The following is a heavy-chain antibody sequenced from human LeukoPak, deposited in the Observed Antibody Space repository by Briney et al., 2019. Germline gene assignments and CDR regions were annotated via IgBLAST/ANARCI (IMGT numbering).Heavy chain of an antibody. CDR1: GLPFSSYE. CDR2: ISSRGTTI. D-gene: IGHD3-22*01. J-gene: IGHJ4*02. Sequence: GGCLRLSCTASGLPFSSYEMNWVRQAPGKGLEWISYISSRGTTIYYADSVKGRFTISRDNAENSLYLQMNSLRAEDTAVYYCARVYDTSGYKTPPPDYWGQGTLVTVSS. V-gene: IGHV3-48*03. CDR3: ARVYDTSGYKTPPPDY.